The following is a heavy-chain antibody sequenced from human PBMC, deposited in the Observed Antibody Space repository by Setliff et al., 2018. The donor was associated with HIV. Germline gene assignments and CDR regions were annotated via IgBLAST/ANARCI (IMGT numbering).Heavy chain of an antibody. Sequence: PWGSLRLSCAASGFTFSDYYMSWIRQAPGKGLEWVSYISSSGSTIYYADSVKGRFTISRDNAKNSLYLQMNSLRAEDTAVYYCARDKVVVAAGWFDPWGQGTLVTVSS. CDR2: ISSSGSTI. J-gene: IGHJ5*02. CDR1: GFTFSDYY. CDR3: ARDKVVVAAGWFDP. V-gene: IGHV3-11*04. D-gene: IGHD2-15*01.